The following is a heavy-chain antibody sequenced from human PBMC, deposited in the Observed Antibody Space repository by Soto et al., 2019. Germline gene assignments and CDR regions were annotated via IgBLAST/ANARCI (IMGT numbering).Heavy chain of an antibody. Sequence: GASVKVSCKASGGTFSSYAISWVRQAPGQGLEWMGGIIPIFGTANYAQKFQGRVTITADESTSTAYMELSSLRSEDTAVYYCARSVYYYDSSGPQDDACDIWGQGTMVTVSS. V-gene: IGHV1-69*13. CDR2: IIPIFGTA. J-gene: IGHJ3*02. D-gene: IGHD3-22*01. CDR3: ARSVYYYDSSGPQDDACDI. CDR1: GGTFSSYA.